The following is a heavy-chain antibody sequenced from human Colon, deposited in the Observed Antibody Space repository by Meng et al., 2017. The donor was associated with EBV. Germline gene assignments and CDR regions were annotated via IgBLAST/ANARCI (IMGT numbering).Heavy chain of an antibody. CDR3: ARRGPSGNFSP. Sequence: QVQLSQWGAGLLKPSETLARTCAVSGGSFRDYYWTWIRHPPGKGLEWIGEIDHRGNTKYNPSLKSRVTISLDTSKKQFSLKVSSVTDADSAVYYCARRGPSGNFSPWSQGALVTVSS. CDR2: IDHRGNT. V-gene: IGHV4-34*01. CDR1: GGSFRDYY. D-gene: IGHD3-10*01. J-gene: IGHJ5*02.